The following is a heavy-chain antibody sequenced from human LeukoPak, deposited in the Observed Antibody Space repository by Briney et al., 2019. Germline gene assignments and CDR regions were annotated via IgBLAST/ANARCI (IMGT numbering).Heavy chain of an antibody. CDR3: ARVPDYGDYGGFDY. CDR2: ISSSGSTI. J-gene: IGHJ4*02. Sequence: GGSLRLSCAASGFTLSSYEMNWVRQAPGKGLEWVSYISSSGSTIYYADSVKGRFTISRDNAKNSLYLQMNSLRAEDTAVYYCARVPDYGDYGGFDYWGQGTLVTVSS. CDR1: GFTLSSYE. D-gene: IGHD4-17*01. V-gene: IGHV3-48*03.